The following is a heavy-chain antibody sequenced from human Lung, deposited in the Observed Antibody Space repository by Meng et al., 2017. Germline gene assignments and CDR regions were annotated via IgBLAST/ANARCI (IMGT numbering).Heavy chain of an antibody. CDR1: GYTFPDTW. J-gene: IGHJ4*02. CDR2: INPKSGDT. V-gene: IGHV1-2*06. CDR3: ARDEDISAAGKLFGDY. D-gene: IGHD6-13*01. Sequence: QVPPSQSGAQVKKPGSSHKAPCNASGYTFPDTWLHWVRRPPGQGLEWMGRINPKSGDTHYAQRFQGRVTMTVYTSISTAYMELSGLRSDDTAMYYCARDEDISAAGKLFGDYLGQGTLVTVSS.